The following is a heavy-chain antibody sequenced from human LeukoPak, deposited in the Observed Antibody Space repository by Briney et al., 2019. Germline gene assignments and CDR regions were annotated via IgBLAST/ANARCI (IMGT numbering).Heavy chain of an antibody. CDR2: IHYTGAT. J-gene: IGHJ2*01. V-gene: IGHV4-34*01. Sequence: SETLSLTCAVYGGSFRGYYWSWIRQPPGKGLEWIGEIHYTGATNYKPSLKSRVTISGDPSKNQFSLRVSSVTAADTAVYYCARGVLGPYYFDLWGRGTLVTVSS. CDR3: ARGVLGPYYFDL. D-gene: IGHD7-27*01. CDR1: GGSFRGYY.